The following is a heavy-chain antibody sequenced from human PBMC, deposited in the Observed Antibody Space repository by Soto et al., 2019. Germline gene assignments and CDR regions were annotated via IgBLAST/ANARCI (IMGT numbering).Heavy chain of an antibody. CDR3: AKDQSNQLPFLSWFDP. V-gene: IGHV3-23*01. J-gene: IGHJ5*02. CDR2: ISGSGGST. D-gene: IGHD2-2*01. CDR1: GFTFSSYA. Sequence: VGSLRLSCAASGFTFSSYAMSWVRQAPGKGLEWVSAISGSGGSTYYADSVKGRFTISRDNSKNTLYLQMNSLRAEDTAVYYCAKDQSNQLPFLSWFDPWGQGTLVTVSS.